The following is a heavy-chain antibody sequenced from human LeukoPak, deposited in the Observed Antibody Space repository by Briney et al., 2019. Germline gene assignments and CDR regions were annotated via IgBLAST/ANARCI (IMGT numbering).Heavy chain of an antibody. D-gene: IGHD6-19*01. J-gene: IGHJ4*02. CDR2: IRTDESNE. Sequence: GGSLRLSCGASGFTFSTYGMHWVRQAPGKGLEWVAFIRTDESNESYADSVKGRFTISRDNAKNSLYLQMNSLRAEDTAVYYCAKGPWLAYPYYFDYWGQGTLVTVSS. CDR3: AKGPWLAYPYYFDY. V-gene: IGHV3-30*02. CDR1: GFTFSTYG.